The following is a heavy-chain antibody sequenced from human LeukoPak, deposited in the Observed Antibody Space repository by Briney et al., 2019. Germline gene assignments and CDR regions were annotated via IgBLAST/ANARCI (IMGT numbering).Heavy chain of an antibody. D-gene: IGHD3-22*01. J-gene: IGHJ4*02. CDR3: ARTDLMLDYDSSGYVDY. Sequence: SETLSLTCTVSGGSISSYYWSWIRQPPGKGLEWIGYIYYSGSTNYNPSLKSRVTISVDTSKNQFSLKLSSVTAADTAVYYCARTDLMLDYDSSGYVDYWGQGTLVTVSS. V-gene: IGHV4-59*12. CDR2: IYYSGST. CDR1: GGSISSYY.